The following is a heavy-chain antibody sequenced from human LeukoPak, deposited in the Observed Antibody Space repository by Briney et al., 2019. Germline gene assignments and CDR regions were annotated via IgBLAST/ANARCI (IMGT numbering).Heavy chain of an antibody. V-gene: IGHV3-30-3*01. Sequence: GGSLRLSCAASGFTFSSYAMHWVRLAPGKGLEWVAVISYDGSNKYYADSVKGRFTISRDNSKNTLYLQMNSLRAEDTAVYYCARGGYSYGTRRKYYLDYWGQGTLVTVSS. CDR2: ISYDGSNK. D-gene: IGHD5-18*01. J-gene: IGHJ4*02. CDR1: GFTFSSYA. CDR3: ARGGYSYGTRRKYYLDY.